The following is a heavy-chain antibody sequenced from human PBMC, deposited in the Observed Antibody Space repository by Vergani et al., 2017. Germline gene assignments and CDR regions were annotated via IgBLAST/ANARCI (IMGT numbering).Heavy chain of an antibody. CDR1: GFTFSSYS. CDR2: ISSSSSTI. Sequence: EVQLVESGGGLVQPGGSLRLSCAASGFTFSSYSMNWVRQAPGKGLEWVSYISSSSSTIYYADTVKGRFTISRDNAKNSLYLQMNSLRAEDTAVYYCAREYSGDDWGYYYYGMDVWGQGTTVTVSS. J-gene: IGHJ6*02. D-gene: IGHD5-12*01. CDR3: AREYSGDDWGYYYYGMDV. V-gene: IGHV3-48*01.